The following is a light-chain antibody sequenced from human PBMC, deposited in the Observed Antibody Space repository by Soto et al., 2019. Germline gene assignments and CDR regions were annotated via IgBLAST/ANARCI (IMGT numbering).Light chain of an antibody. CDR3: QRYNNWPLT. V-gene: IGKV3-15*01. CDR1: QGIGDT. J-gene: IGKJ4*01. Sequence: EIVMTQSPATLSVSPGERATLSCRASQGIGDTLAWYQQKPGQTPRLLIYDTSTRATGVPARFIGSRSGAEFTLTINSLQSEDFGVYYCQRYNNWPLTFGGGTKVEVK. CDR2: DTS.